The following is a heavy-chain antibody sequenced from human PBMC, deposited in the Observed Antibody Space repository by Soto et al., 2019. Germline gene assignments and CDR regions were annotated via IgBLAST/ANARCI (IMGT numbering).Heavy chain of an antibody. CDR3: VQSRCGGDCLQSYSSHSYYGLDV. Sequence: QITLKESGPTLVKPTQTLTLTCTFSGLSLSTTGVGVGWIRQPPGKALEWLALIYWDDDKRYSPSLKSRLTITKDTSKNHVVLTMTNRDPVDTATYYCVQSRCGGDCLQSYSSHSYYGLDVWGQGTTVTVSS. J-gene: IGHJ6*02. D-gene: IGHD2-21*02. V-gene: IGHV2-5*02. CDR2: IYWDDDK. CDR1: GLSLSTTGVG.